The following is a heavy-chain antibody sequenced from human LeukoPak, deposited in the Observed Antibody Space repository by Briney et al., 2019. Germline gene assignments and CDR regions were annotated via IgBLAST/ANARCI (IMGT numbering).Heavy chain of an antibody. D-gene: IGHD2-2*01. CDR1: GWSFSGYY. Sequence: PSETLSLTCAVYGWSFSGYYWSWIRQPPGKGLEWIGEINHSGSTNYNPSLKSRVTISVDTSKNQFSLKLSSVTAADTAVYYCARLHCSSTSCYGPLYYYYGMDVWGKGTTVTVSS. V-gene: IGHV4-34*01. J-gene: IGHJ6*04. CDR3: ARLHCSSTSCYGPLYYYYGMDV. CDR2: INHSGST.